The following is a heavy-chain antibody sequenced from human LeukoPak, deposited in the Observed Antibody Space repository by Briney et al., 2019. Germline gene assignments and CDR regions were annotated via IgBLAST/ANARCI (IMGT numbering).Heavy chain of an antibody. J-gene: IGHJ4*02. D-gene: IGHD5-12*01. V-gene: IGHV3-74*01. Sequence: GGSLRLSCAASGFTFTQYWMHWVRQAPGKGLVWVSRVNNDGSGTSYEDSVKGRFTISRDNAKNTLYLEMNSLRVEDTAVYYCARGPSGYHNTGGQGTLVTVSS. CDR1: GFTFTQYW. CDR3: ARGPSGYHNT. CDR2: VNNDGSGT.